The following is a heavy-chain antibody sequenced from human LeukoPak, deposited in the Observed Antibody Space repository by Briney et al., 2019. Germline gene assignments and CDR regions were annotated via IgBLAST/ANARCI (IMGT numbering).Heavy chain of an antibody. CDR2: IYPRDGST. Sequence: ASVKISCKASGYSFTSNYIHWVRQAPGQGLEWMGMIYPRDGSTSYAQRFQDRVTVTRDTSTSTVHMELSGLRSEDTAVYYCARDQEGFDYWGQGTQVTVSS. CDR3: ARDQEGFDY. J-gene: IGHJ4*02. CDR1: GYSFTSNY. V-gene: IGHV1-46*01.